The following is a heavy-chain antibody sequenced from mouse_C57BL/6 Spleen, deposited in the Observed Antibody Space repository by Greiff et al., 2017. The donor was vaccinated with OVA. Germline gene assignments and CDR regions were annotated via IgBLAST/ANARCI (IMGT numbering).Heavy chain of an antibody. D-gene: IGHD2-4*01. CDR3: ARDHDVRFDY. V-gene: IGHV1-64*01. J-gene: IGHJ2*01. Sequence: VQLKQPGAELVKPGASVKLSCKASGYTFTSYWMHWVKQRPGQGLEWIGMIHPNSGSTNYNEKFKSKATLTVDKSSSTAYMQLSSLTSEDSAVYYCARDHDVRFDYWGQGTTLTVSS. CDR1: GYTFTSYW. CDR2: IHPNSGST.